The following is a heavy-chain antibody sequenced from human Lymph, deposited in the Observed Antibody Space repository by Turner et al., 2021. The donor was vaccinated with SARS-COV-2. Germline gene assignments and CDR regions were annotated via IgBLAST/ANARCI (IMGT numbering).Heavy chain of an antibody. CDR1: EFTVSSNY. V-gene: IGHV3-53*01. Sequence: EVQLVQSGGGLIQPRGHLRHSCAASEFTVSSNYMSWVRQAPGKGLEWVSIIYSGGSTYYADSVKGRFTISRDNSKNTLYLQMNSLRAEDTAVYYCARVLPYGDYFDYWGQGTLVTVSS. D-gene: IGHD4-17*01. J-gene: IGHJ4*02. CDR3: ARVLPYGDYFDY. CDR2: IYSGGST.